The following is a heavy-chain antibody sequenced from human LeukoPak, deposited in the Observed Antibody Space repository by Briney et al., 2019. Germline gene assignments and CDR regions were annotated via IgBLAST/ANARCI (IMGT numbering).Heavy chain of an antibody. Sequence: SETLSLTCTVSGDSISNSIWWSWLRQPPGKGLEWIGEVEHTGNTNYRPSLDSRVTLSIDTSKNHFSLTLTSVTAADTAVYYCARNVRFFDSWGQGTRVTVSS. J-gene: IGHJ4*02. CDR3: ARNVRFFDS. V-gene: IGHV4-4*02. CDR1: GDSISNSIW. D-gene: IGHD1-1*01. CDR2: VEHTGNT.